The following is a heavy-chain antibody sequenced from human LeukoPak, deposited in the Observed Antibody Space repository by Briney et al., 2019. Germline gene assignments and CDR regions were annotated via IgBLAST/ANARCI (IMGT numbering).Heavy chain of an antibody. J-gene: IGHJ4*02. D-gene: IGHD3-10*01. CDR2: IRYDGSNK. Sequence: GGSLRLSCAASGFTFISYGMHWVRQAPGKGLEWVTFIRYDGSNKYYADSVKGRFIISRDNSKNTLYLQMNSLRSEDTAVYYCARDSTRGAPNYYFDYWGQGTLVTVSS. CDR1: GFTFISYG. CDR3: ARDSTRGAPNYYFDY. V-gene: IGHV3-30*02.